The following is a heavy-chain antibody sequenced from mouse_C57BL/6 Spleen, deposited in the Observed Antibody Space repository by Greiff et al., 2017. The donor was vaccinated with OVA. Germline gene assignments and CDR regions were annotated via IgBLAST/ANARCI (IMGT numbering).Heavy chain of an antibody. D-gene: IGHD2-4*01. Sequence: QVQLQQPGAELVRPGSSVNLSCKASGYTFTSYWMDWVKQRPGQGLEWIGNIYPSDSETHYNQKFKDKATLTVDKSSSTAYMQLSSLTSEDSAVYYCAREGDYGPFDYWGQGTTLTVSS. CDR1: GYTFTSYW. CDR2: IYPSDSET. CDR3: AREGDYGPFDY. V-gene: IGHV1-61*01. J-gene: IGHJ2*01.